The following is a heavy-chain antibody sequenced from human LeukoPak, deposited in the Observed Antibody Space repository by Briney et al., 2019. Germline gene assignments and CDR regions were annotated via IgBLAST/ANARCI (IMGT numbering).Heavy chain of an antibody. J-gene: IGHJ4*02. CDR3: ARRDYYGSGSYPVDY. D-gene: IGHD3-10*01. CDR2: IYYSGST. V-gene: IGHV4-30-4*01. Sequence: SETLSLTCTVSGGSISSGDYYWSWIRQPPGKGLEWIGYIYYSGSTYYNPSLKSRVTISVDTSKNQFSLKLSSVTAADTAVYYCARRDYYGSGSYPVDYWGQGTLVTVSS. CDR1: GGSISSGDYY.